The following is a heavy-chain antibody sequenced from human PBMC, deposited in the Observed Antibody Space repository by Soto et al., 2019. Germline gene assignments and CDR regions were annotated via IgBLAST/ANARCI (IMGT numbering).Heavy chain of an antibody. Sequence: GGSLRLSCAASGFTFSSYGMHWVRQAPGKGLEWGAVIGYDGGNKYYADAVKGRFTISGDNSKNTLYLQMNSLRAEDTAVYYCARKNFDQRPAYYYYGMDVWSPGTTVTVCS. CDR3: ARKNFDQRPAYYYYGMDV. D-gene: IGHD3-9*01. CDR1: GFTFSSYG. J-gene: IGHJ6*02. V-gene: IGHV3-33*01. CDR2: IGYDGGNK.